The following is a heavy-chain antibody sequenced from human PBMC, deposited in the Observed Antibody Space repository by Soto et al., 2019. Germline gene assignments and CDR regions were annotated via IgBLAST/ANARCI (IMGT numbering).Heavy chain of an antibody. Sequence: TGGSLRLSCAASGFTFSSYGMHWVRQAPGKGLEWVAVIWYDGSNKYYADSVKGRFTISRDNSKNTLYLQMNSLRAEDTAVYYCASRAETYYYDSSGPKTDAFDIWGQGTMVTVSS. CDR3: ASRAETYYYDSSGPKTDAFDI. CDR2: IWYDGSNK. D-gene: IGHD3-22*01. CDR1: GFTFSSYG. J-gene: IGHJ3*02. V-gene: IGHV3-33*01.